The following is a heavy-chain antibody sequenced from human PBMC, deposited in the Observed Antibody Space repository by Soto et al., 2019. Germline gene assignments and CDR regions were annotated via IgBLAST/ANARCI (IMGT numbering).Heavy chain of an antibody. CDR3: ARGVDAGVDV. D-gene: IGHD1-1*01. J-gene: IGHJ6*02. V-gene: IGHV1-8*02. CDR2: IGPDNGNT. Sequence: ASVKVSCKASGYTFTIYGINWVRQAPGQGLEWMGWIGPDNGNTNYAQKFQGRVTMTRDTSISTAYMELSNLRSEDTAIYYCARGVDAGVDVWGQGSTVTVSS. CDR1: GYTFTIYG.